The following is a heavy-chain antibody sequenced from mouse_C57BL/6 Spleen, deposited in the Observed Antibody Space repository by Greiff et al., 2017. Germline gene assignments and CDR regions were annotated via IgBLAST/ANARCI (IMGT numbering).Heavy chain of an antibody. J-gene: IGHJ2*01. CDR2: IYIGYGYT. CDR1: GYTFTSYG. Sequence: EVKLQESGAELVRPGSSVKMSCKTSGYTFTSYGINWVKQRPGQGLEWLGYIYIGYGYTDYNDKVKGKAILTTDSSTSTAYMQLSSLTAEDSAIYFCAREGATAGDFDYWGQGTTLTVSS. D-gene: IGHD1-2*01. V-gene: IGHV1-58*01. CDR3: AREGATAGDFDY.